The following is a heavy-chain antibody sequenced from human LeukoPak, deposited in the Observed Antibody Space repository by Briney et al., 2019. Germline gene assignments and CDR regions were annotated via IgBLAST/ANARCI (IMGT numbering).Heavy chain of an antibody. CDR1: GGSISSSSYY. CDR3: ARVAIYYDSSGYQDAFDI. CDR2: IYYSGST. Sequence: SETLSLTCTASGGSISSSSYYWGWIRQPPGKGLEWIGSIYYSGSTYYNPSLKSRVTISVDTSKNQFSLKLSSVTAADTAVYYCARVAIYYDSSGYQDAFDIWGQGTMVTVSS. D-gene: IGHD3-22*01. V-gene: IGHV4-39*07. J-gene: IGHJ3*02.